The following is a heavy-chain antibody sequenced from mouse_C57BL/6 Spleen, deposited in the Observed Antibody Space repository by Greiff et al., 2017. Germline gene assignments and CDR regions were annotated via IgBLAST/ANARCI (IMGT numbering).Heavy chain of an antibody. J-gene: IGHJ4*01. CDR1: GYTFTSYW. Sequence: VQLQQPGAELVKPGASVKLSCKASGYTFTSYWMQWVKQRPGQGLEWIGEIDPSDSYTNYNQKFKGKATLTVDTSSSTAYMQLSSLTSEDSAVYYCARGSSGYVLYAMDYWGQGTSVTVSS. V-gene: IGHV1-50*01. D-gene: IGHD3-2*02. CDR3: ARGSSGYVLYAMDY. CDR2: IDPSDSYT.